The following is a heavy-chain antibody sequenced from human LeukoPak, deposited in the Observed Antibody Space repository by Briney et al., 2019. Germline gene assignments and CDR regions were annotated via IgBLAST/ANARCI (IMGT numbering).Heavy chain of an antibody. D-gene: IGHD1-7*01. V-gene: IGHV4-59*08. CDR3: ARHAGTTINFDY. CDR2: IYYSGST. Sequence: SETLSLTCTVSGGSISSYYWSWIRQPPGKGLEWIGYIYYSGSTNYNPSLKSRVTISVDTSKIQFSLKLSSVTAADTAVYYCARHAGTTINFDYWGQGTLVTVSS. CDR1: GGSISSYY. J-gene: IGHJ4*02.